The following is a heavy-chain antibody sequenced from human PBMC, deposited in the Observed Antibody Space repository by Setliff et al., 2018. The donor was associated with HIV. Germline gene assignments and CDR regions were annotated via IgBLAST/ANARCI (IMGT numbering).Heavy chain of an antibody. CDR3: ARDKGRPHHFDNNGYYRSDTFDI. V-gene: IGHV4-34*01. D-gene: IGHD3-22*01. J-gene: IGHJ3*02. CDR2: VHHTGYL. Sequence: SETLSLTCAVHGGPLTDHYWNWIRQSPGKGLEWIAEVHHTGYLNYNPSLKSRTTISLDTSMNQFSLKLTSVTAADTAVYYCARDKGRPHHFDNNGYYRSDTFDIWGHGTMVTVSS. CDR1: GGPLTDHY.